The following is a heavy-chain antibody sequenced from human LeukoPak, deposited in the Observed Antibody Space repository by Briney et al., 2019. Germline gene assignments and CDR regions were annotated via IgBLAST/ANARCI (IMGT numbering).Heavy chain of an antibody. CDR1: GFTFSSYG. D-gene: IGHD3-10*01. V-gene: IGHV3-30*02. CDR3: AKDRDRTYYYYMDI. Sequence: GGSLRLSCAASGFTFSSYGMHWVRQAPGKGLEWVAFIRFDGSYKYYADSVKGRFTISRDNSKNTLYLQMNSLRAEDTAVYYCAKDRDRTYYYYMDIWGKGTTVTISS. CDR2: IRFDGSYK. J-gene: IGHJ6*03.